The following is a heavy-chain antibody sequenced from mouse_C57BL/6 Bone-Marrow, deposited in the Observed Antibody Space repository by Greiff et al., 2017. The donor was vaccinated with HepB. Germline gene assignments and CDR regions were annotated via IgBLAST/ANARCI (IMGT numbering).Heavy chain of an antibody. Sequence: VQGVESDAELVKPGASVKISCKVSGYTFTDHTIHWMKQRPEQGLEWIGYIYPRDGSTKYNEKFKGKATLTADKSSSTAYMQLNSLTSEDSAVYFCARRHYGSSYYFDYWGQGTTLTVSS. CDR1: GYTFTDHT. CDR2: IYPRDGST. J-gene: IGHJ2*01. CDR3: ARRHYGSSYYFDY. D-gene: IGHD1-1*01. V-gene: IGHV1-78*01.